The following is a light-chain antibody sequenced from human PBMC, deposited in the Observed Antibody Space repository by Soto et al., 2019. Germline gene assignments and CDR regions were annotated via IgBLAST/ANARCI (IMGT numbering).Light chain of an antibody. CDR3: CSYAGSYTYV. CDR2: DVS. V-gene: IGLV2-11*01. CDR1: SSDVGGYNY. Sequence: QSALTQPRSVSGSPGQSVTISCTGTSSDVGGYNYVSWYQHHPGIAPKLMIYDVSKRPSGVPDRFSGSKSGNTASLTISGLQAEDEADYYCCSYAGSYTYVFGTGTKVTVL. J-gene: IGLJ1*01.